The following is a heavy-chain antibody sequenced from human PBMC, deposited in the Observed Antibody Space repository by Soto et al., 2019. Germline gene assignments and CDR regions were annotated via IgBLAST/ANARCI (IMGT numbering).Heavy chain of an antibody. J-gene: IGHJ4*02. D-gene: IGHD1-26*01. CDR3: ARDEGGSYPPSFY. V-gene: IGHV3-21*01. CDR2: ISSSSSYI. Sequence: PGGSLRLSCAASGFTFSSYSMNWVRQAPGKGLEWVSSISSSSSYIYYADSVKGRFTISRDNAKNSLYLQMNSLRAEDTAVYYCARDEGGSYPPSFYWGQGTLVTVSS. CDR1: GFTFSSYS.